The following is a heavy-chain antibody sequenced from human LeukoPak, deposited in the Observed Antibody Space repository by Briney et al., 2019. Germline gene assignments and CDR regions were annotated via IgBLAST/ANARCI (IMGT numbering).Heavy chain of an antibody. CDR3: ARASIRHSRDTSMVSSFGGFDY. J-gene: IGHJ4*02. CDR1: GGSFSGYY. CDR2: IYSGGST. Sequence: ETLSLTCAVYGGSFSGYYWSWVRQAPGKGLEWVSVIYSGGSTYYADSVKGRFTISRDNSKNTLYLQMNSLRAEDTAVYYCARASIRHSRDTSMVSSFGGFDYWGQGTLVTVSS. V-gene: IGHV3-53*01. D-gene: IGHD5-18*01.